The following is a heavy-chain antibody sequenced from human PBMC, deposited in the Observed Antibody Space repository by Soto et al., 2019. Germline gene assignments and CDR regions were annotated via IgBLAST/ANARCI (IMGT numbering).Heavy chain of an antibody. V-gene: IGHV2-5*02. D-gene: IGHD3-10*01. CDR1: GFSLTTSGVG. CDR2: IYWDDDK. CDR3: AHHPPPDSGTYSPFDY. Sequence: QITLKESGPTLVNPTQTLTLTCTFSGFSLTTSGVGVGWIRQPPGKALEWLAFIYWDDDKRYSPSLKSRLTITKDTSKNQVVLTMTNLDPLDTATYYCAHHPPPDSGTYSPFDYWGQGTLVTVSS. J-gene: IGHJ4*02.